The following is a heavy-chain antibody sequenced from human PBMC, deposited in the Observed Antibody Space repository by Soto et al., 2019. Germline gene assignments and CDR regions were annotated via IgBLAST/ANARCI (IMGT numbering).Heavy chain of an antibody. CDR1: GGSISSGGYY. Sequence: SEKLSLTCTVSGGSISSGGYYWSWIRQHPGKGLEWIGYIYYSGSTYYNPSLKSRVTISVDTSKNQFSLKLSSVTAADTAVYYCARGGGELLLWFGEPRPLFDPWGQGTPVTVAS. CDR2: IYYSGST. CDR3: ARGGGELLLWFGEPRPLFDP. D-gene: IGHD3-10*01. J-gene: IGHJ5*02. V-gene: IGHV4-31*03.